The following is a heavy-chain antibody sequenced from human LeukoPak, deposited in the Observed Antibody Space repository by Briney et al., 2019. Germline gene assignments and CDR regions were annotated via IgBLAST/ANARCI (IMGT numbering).Heavy chain of an antibody. D-gene: IGHD2-15*01. J-gene: IGHJ4*02. CDR3: ARGSGGSCYNEFDY. Sequence: GGSLRLSCAASGFTFGSYAMHWVRPAPGKGLEYVSAISSNGGSTYYANSVKGRFTISRDNSKNTLYLQMGSLRAEDMAVYYCARGSGGSCYNEFDYWGQGTLVTVSS. CDR1: GFTFGSYA. CDR2: ISSNGGST. V-gene: IGHV3-64*01.